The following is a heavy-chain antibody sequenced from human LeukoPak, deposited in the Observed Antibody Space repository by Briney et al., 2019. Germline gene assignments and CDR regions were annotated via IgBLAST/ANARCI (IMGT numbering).Heavy chain of an antibody. CDR2: ISSSGSTI. D-gene: IGHD6-19*01. J-gene: IGHJ4*02. Sequence: GGSLRLSCAASGFTFSSYEMNWVRQAPGKGLEWVSYISSSGSTIYYADSVKGRFTIPRDNAKNSLYLQMNSLRAEDTAVYYCARADSSGWGSLDYWGQGTLVTVSS. V-gene: IGHV3-48*03. CDR1: GFTFSSYE. CDR3: ARADSSGWGSLDY.